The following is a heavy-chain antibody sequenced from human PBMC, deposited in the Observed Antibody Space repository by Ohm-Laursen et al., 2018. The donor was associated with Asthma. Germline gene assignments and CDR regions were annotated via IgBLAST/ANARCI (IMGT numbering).Heavy chain of an antibody. CDR2: IYIRNT. CDR1: GYSLSSNA. V-gene: IGHV1-18*04. CDR3: VRDVVDRFDF. Sequence: GFSVKVSCKVSGYSLSSNAISWVRQAPGQRPEWMGWIYIRNTNYAPKFRDRITLSTDTSTNTAYMDLRSLRSDDTAVYYCVRDVVDRFDFWGQGSLVIVSS. D-gene: IGHD2-21*01. J-gene: IGHJ4*02.